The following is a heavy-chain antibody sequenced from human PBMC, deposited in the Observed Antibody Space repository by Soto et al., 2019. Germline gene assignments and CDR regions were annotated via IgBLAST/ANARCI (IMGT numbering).Heavy chain of an antibody. CDR3: ARGGVWFGEFNGMDV. J-gene: IGHJ6*02. D-gene: IGHD3-10*01. CDR2: IYSGGST. Sequence: GGSLRLSCAASGFTVSSNYMSWVRQAPGKGLEWVSVIYSGGSTYYADSVKGRFTISRDNSKNTLYLQMNSLRAEDTAVYYCARGGVWFGEFNGMDVWGQGTTVTVSS. V-gene: IGHV3-53*01. CDR1: GFTVSSNY.